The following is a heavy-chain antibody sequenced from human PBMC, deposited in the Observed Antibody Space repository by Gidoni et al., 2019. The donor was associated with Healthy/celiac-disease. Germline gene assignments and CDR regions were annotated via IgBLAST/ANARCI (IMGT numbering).Heavy chain of an antibody. V-gene: IGHV1-46*01. Sequence: QVQLVQSGAEVKKPGASVKVSCKASGYTFTSYYMHWVRQAPGQGLEWMGIINPSGGSTSYAQKFQGRVTMTRDTSTSTVYMELSSLRSEDTAVYYCARERACDWPDRTSGMFFCPDYYYGMDVWGQGTTVTVSS. D-gene: IGHD3-10*02. CDR2: INPSGGST. J-gene: IGHJ6*02. CDR3: ARERACDWPDRTSGMFFCPDYYYGMDV. CDR1: GYTFTSYY.